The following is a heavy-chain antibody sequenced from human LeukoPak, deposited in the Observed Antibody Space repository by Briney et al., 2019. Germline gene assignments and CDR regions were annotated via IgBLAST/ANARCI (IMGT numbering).Heavy chain of an antibody. D-gene: IGHD3-16*02. CDR2: IHRSTGNP. V-gene: IGHV7-4-1*02. Sequence: ASVKVSCKASGYTFTNYAMNWVRQAPGQGLEWMGWIHRSTGNPTYAQGFTGRFVFSLDTSVSTTYLQISSLKAEDIAVYFCARAFQSLGGLSLPDYWGQGTLVTVSS. J-gene: IGHJ4*02. CDR1: GYTFTNYA. CDR3: ARAFQSLGGLSLPDY.